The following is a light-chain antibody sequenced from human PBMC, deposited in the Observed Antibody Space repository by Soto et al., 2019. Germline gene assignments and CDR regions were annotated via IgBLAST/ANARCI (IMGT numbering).Light chain of an antibody. Sequence: EIQMTQSPSTLSASVGDRVTITCRASQSISSWLAWYQQKPGQDPKLLIYDASSLESGVPSRFSGSGSGTEFTLTISSLQPDDFATYYCQQYNSYSPAFGQGTKVEIK. J-gene: IGKJ1*01. CDR3: QQYNSYSPA. V-gene: IGKV1-5*01. CDR2: DAS. CDR1: QSISSW.